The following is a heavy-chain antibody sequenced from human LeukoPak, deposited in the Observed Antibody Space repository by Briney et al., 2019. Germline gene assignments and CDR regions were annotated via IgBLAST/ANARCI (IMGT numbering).Heavy chain of an antibody. D-gene: IGHD3-22*01. J-gene: IGHJ4*02. CDR2: IHYSGST. Sequence: SETLSLICTVSSGSISSYYWNWIRQPPGKGLEWIGFIHYSGSTNYNPSLKSRVTISVDTSKNQFSLKLSSVTAADTAVYYCARYDSSGYYYDGPFDYWGQGTLVTVSS. CDR1: SGSISSYY. V-gene: IGHV4-59*01. CDR3: ARYDSSGYYYDGPFDY.